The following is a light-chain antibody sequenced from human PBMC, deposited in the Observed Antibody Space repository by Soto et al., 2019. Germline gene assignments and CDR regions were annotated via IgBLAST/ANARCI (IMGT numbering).Light chain of an antibody. J-gene: IGKJ3*01. V-gene: IGKV1-12*01. CDR3: QQGNIFPFT. Sequence: DIQMTQSPSSVSASVGDRVTISCRASQGISSWLAWYQQKPGKAPKLLISGASTLQSGVPSRFSGSGSGTDFTLTINNLQPEDFATYYCQQGNIFPFTFGPGTKVDIK. CDR1: QGISSW. CDR2: GAS.